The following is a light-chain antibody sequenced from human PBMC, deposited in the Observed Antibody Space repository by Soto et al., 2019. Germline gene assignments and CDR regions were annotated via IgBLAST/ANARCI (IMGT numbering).Light chain of an antibody. J-gene: IGKJ4*01. V-gene: IGKV1-5*03. CDR3: LQSSTYPFT. CDR2: KAS. CDR1: QSMSDS. Sequence: DIQMTQSPSTLSASVGDRVTITCRASQSMSDSLAWYQQRPGKAPRLLIYKASYLESGVPSRFSGSGSGAEFTLTNSSIQPDDFATYFCLQSSTYPFTFGGGTKVEIK.